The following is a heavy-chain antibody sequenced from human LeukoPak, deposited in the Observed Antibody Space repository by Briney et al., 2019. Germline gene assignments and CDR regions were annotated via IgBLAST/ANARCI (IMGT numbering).Heavy chain of an antibody. CDR1: GGSISSGDYY. J-gene: IGHJ4*02. V-gene: IGHV4-31*03. Sequence: SQTLSLTCTVSGGSISSGDYYWNWLCQHPEKSLEWIGYIFYSGSAYYNPSLKSRVTISVDTSKNQFSLKLSSVTAADTAVYYCARGSTLIRGFDYWGQGTLVTVSS. CDR3: ARGSTLIRGFDY. CDR2: IFYSGSA. D-gene: IGHD3-10*01.